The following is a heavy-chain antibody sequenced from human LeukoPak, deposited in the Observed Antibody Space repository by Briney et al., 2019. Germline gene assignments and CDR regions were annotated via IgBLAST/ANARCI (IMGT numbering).Heavy chain of an antibody. CDR3: AKDRYSGYAPYYFDY. Sequence: GSLRLSCAASGVTFSSYAMSWVRQAPGKGLDWVSAISGSGGSTYYADSVKGRFTISRDNSKNTLYLQMNSLRAEDTAVYYCAKDRYSGYAPYYFDYWGQGTLVTVSS. CDR1: GVTFSSYA. J-gene: IGHJ4*02. CDR2: ISGSGGST. V-gene: IGHV3-23*01. D-gene: IGHD5-12*01.